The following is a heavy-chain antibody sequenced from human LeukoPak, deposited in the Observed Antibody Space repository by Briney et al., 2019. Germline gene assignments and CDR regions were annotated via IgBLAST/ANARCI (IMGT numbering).Heavy chain of an antibody. Sequence: PSETLSLTCAVYRGSITGYYWSWIRQTPGRGLEWVGEIHYTGATSYTPSPKSRATISTDTSNNQFSRRLSAVTAADTAVYYCARGNILSGYCFDYWGQGALVTVSS. V-gene: IGHV4-34*01. CDR3: ARGNILSGYCFDY. J-gene: IGHJ4*02. CDR1: RGSITGYY. D-gene: IGHD3-9*01. CDR2: IHYTGAT.